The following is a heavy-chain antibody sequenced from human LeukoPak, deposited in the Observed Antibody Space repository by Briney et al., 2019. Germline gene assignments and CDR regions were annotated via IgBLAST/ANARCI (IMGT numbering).Heavy chain of an antibody. D-gene: IGHD6-19*01. J-gene: IGHJ4*02. Sequence: GGSLRLSCAASGFTFSSYAMSWVRQAPGKGLEWVSAISGSGGSTYYADSVKGRFTISRDNSKNTLYLQMNSLRAEDTAVHYCAKHPLAAVAGQFDYWGQGTLVTVSS. CDR3: AKHPLAAVAGQFDY. CDR2: ISGSGGST. CDR1: GFTFSSYA. V-gene: IGHV3-23*01.